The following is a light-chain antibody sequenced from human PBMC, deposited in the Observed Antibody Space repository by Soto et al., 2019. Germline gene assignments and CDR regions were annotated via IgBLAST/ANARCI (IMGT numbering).Light chain of an antibody. CDR2: ATS. Sequence: TQSPATLSVSPGERATLSCRASQNIRDNLAWYQQRPGQAPRLLIYATSTRATGVPAMFSVRGFGSDFTLTIHTLQSEDFAIYYCQHFITWPPLFTFCPGTTVDIK. CDR3: QHFITWPPLFT. CDR1: QNIRDN. V-gene: IGKV3-15*01. J-gene: IGKJ3*01.